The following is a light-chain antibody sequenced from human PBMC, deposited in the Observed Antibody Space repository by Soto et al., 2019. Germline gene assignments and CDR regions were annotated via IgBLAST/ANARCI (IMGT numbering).Light chain of an antibody. CDR1: QIVASTS. CDR2: AAS. J-gene: IGKJ2*01. V-gene: IGKV3-20*01. Sequence: EIVLTQSPGTLSLSPGDRATLSCRASQIVASTSFAWYQQSPGQAPRLLIYAASTRASDVPDRFSGSGSGRGFTLSISGLEPEDCAVYCCHQYDCSPPYTFGQGPRLEIK. CDR3: HQYDCSPPYT.